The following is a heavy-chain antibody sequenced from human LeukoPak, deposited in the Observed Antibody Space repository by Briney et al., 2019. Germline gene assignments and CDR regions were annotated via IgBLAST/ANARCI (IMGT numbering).Heavy chain of an antibody. V-gene: IGHV1-24*01. CDR2: FDPEDGET. CDR3: ATTSRGSGWFDY. J-gene: IGHJ4*02. D-gene: IGHD6-19*01. CDR1: GYTLTELS. Sequence: ASVKVSCKVSGYTLTELSMHWVRQAPGKGLEWMGGFDPEDGETIYAQKFQGRVTMTEDTSTDTAYMELSSLRSEDTAVYYCATTSRGSGWFDYWGQGTLVTVSS.